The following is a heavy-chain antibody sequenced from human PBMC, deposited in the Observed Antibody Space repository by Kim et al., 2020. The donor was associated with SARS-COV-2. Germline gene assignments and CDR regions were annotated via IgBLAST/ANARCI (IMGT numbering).Heavy chain of an antibody. Sequence: PVKGRFTISREDSNNTLYLQMNSLRTADTAVYYCTTVIRWQLVHFWAFDIWGQGTMVTVSS. J-gene: IGHJ3*02. D-gene: IGHD6-6*01. V-gene: IGHV3-15*01. CDR3: TTVIRWQLVHFWAFDI.